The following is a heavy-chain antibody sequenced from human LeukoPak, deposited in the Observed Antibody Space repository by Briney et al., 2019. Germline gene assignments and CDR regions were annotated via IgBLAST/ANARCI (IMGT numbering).Heavy chain of an antibody. CDR1: GYTLTELS. Sequence: ASVKVSCKVSGYTLTELSMHWVRQAPGKGLEWMGGFDPEDGETIYAQKFQGRVTTTEDTSTDTAHMELSSLRSEDTAVYYCATVILWGTVHFDYWGQGTLVTVSS. J-gene: IGHJ4*02. D-gene: IGHD1-14*01. CDR2: FDPEDGET. V-gene: IGHV1-24*01. CDR3: ATVILWGTVHFDY.